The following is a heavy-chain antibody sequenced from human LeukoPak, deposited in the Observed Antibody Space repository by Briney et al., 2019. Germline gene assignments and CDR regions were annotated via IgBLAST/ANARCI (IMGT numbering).Heavy chain of an antibody. J-gene: IGHJ4*02. CDR1: GYTFTSYG. CDR3: ARVQDCSSTSCYAFDY. CDR2: ISAYNGNT. D-gene: IGHD2-2*01. V-gene: IGHV1-18*01. Sequence: ASVKVSCKASGYTFTSYGISRVRQAPGQGLEWMGWISAYNGNTNYAQKLQGRVTMTTDTSTSTAYMELRSLRSDDTAVYYCARVQDCSSTSCYAFDYWGQGTLVTVSS.